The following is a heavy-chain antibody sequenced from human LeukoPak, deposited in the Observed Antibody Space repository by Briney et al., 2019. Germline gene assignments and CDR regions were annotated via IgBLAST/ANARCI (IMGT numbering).Heavy chain of an antibody. CDR3: ARGRFGELPYGMDV. CDR1: GFTFSSYA. J-gene: IGHJ6*02. D-gene: IGHD3-10*01. CDR2: ISGSGDSA. Sequence: GGSLRLSCEASGFTFSSYAMSWVRQAPGKGLEWVSVISGSGDSAFYADSVKGQFTISRDNSKNTLYLQMNSLRAEDTAVYYCARGRFGELPYGMDVWGQGTTVTVSS. V-gene: IGHV3-23*01.